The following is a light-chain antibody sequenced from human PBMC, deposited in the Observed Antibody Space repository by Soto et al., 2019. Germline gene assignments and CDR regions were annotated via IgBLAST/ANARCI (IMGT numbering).Light chain of an antibody. CDR3: QQSFRTPRT. CDR1: QSVRSH. J-gene: IGKJ1*01. Sequence: DIQMTQSPSSLSASVGDRVTITCRASQSVRSHLNWFQQKPGKAPDLLIYGASTLQFGVPSRFSGSGSGTDFILTISNLRPEDFAIYYCQQSFRTPRTFAQGTKVDIK. V-gene: IGKV1-39*01. CDR2: GAS.